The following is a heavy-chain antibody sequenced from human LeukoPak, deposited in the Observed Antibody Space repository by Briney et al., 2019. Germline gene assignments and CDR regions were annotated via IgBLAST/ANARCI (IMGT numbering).Heavy chain of an antibody. CDR3: ARNGDHNYYYYYTDV. CDR1: GFTFSSYS. V-gene: IGHV3-21*01. Sequence: KPGGSLRLSCAASGFTFSSYSMNWVRQAPGKGLEWVSSISSSSSYIYYADSVKGRFTISRDNAKNSLYLQMNSLRAEDTAVYYCARNGDHNYYYYYTDVWGKGTTVTVSS. J-gene: IGHJ6*03. CDR2: ISSSSSYI. D-gene: IGHD4-17*01.